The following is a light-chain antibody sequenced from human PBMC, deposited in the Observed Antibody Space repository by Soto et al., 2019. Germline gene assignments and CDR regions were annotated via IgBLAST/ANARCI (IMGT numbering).Light chain of an antibody. CDR1: QSVSANY. V-gene: IGKV3-20*01. J-gene: IGKJ3*01. Sequence: EVVLTQSPATLSLSPGERATLSCRADQSVSANYLAWYQQKPGQAPRILIYGASSRATGIPDRFSGSGSGIDFTLTISRLEPADFAVFYCHQYGSSPFTFGPGTKVDIK. CDR3: HQYGSSPFT. CDR2: GAS.